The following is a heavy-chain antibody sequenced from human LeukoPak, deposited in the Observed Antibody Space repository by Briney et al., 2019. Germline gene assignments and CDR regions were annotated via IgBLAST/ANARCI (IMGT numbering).Heavy chain of an antibody. CDR2: INPNSGGT. J-gene: IGHJ5*02. Sequence: ASVKVSCKASGYTFTGYYIHWVRQAPGQGLKWMGWINPNSGGTNYAQKFQGRVTMTSDTSISTAYMEVSRMRYDDTAVYYCARGSGYDTLSWWFDPWGKGTMVTVSS. V-gene: IGHV1-2*02. CDR3: ARGSGYDTLSWWFDP. D-gene: IGHD5-12*01. CDR1: GYTFTGYY.